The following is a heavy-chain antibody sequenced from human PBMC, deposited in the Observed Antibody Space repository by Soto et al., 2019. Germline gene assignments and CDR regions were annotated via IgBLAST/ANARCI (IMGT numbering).Heavy chain of an antibody. CDR3: ARSVDYYYYGMDV. Sequence: SETLSLTCAVYGGSFSGYYWSWIRQPPGKGLEWIGEINHSGSTNYNPSLKSRVTISVDTSKNQFSLKLSSVTAADTAVYYCARSVDYYYYGMDVWGQGTTVTVSS. D-gene: IGHD2-15*01. CDR1: GGSFSGYY. CDR2: INHSGST. V-gene: IGHV4-34*01. J-gene: IGHJ6*02.